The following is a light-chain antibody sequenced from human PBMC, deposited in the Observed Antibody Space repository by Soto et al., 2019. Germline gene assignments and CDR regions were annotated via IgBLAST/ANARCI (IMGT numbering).Light chain of an antibody. V-gene: IGKV3-11*01. CDR3: QQRSNWPPLT. CDR2: DAS. J-gene: IGKJ4*01. CDR1: QSVSSY. Sequence: EIVLTQSPATLSLSPGERATLSCRASQSVSSYLAWYQQKPGQAPRLLIYDASNRATGIPARFSGSGSGTDFTLTISSLEPEDFAVYYCQQRSNWPPLTFGGGPKVHIK.